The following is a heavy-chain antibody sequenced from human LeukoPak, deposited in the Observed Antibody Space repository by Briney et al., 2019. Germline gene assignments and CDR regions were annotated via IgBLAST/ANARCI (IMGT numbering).Heavy chain of an antibody. CDR2: IYHSGST. J-gene: IGHJ5*02. CDR1: GVSISSSYW. V-gene: IGHV4-4*02. CDR3: ARDYCTSTTCPNWFDP. Sequence: SGTLSLTCAGSGVSISSSYWWSWIRQPPGKGLEWVGEIYHSGSTNYNLSLKSRVTISVDKSKNQFSLKLNSVTAADTAVYYCARDYCTSTTCPNWFDPWGQGTLVTVSS. D-gene: IGHD2-2*01.